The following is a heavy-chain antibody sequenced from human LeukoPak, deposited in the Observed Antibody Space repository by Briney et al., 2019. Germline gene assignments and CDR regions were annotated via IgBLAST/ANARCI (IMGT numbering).Heavy chain of an antibody. CDR2: ISGSGGST. Sequence: GGSLRLSCEASRFIFSSYSMNWVRQAPGKGLEWVSAISGSGGSTYYADSVKGRFTISRDNSKNTLYLQMNSLRAEDTAVYYCAKDSDYDSSGYYGGFDYWGQGTLVTVSS. D-gene: IGHD3-22*01. CDR1: RFIFSSYS. V-gene: IGHV3-23*01. J-gene: IGHJ4*02. CDR3: AKDSDYDSSGYYGGFDY.